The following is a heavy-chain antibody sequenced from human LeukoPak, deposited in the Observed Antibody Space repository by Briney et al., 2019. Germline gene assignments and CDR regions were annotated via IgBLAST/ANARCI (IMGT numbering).Heavy chain of an antibody. D-gene: IGHD3-22*01. J-gene: IGHJ4*02. CDR2: ISGSGGST. V-gene: IGHV3-23*01. CDR3: AKALSNRITMIVVSG. Sequence: GGSLRLSCAASGFTFSSYAMSWVRQAPGKGLEWVSAISGSGGSTYYADSVKGRFTISRDNSKNTLYLQMNNLRAEDTAVYYCAKALSNRITMIVVSGWGQGTLVTVSS. CDR1: GFTFSSYA.